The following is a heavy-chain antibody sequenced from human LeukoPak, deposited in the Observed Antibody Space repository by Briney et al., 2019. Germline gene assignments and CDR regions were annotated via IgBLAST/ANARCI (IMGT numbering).Heavy chain of an antibody. J-gene: IGHJ4*02. V-gene: IGHV4-39*01. CDR2: IYDSGST. D-gene: IGHD6-13*01. Sequence: SETLSLTCTVSGGSISSSRYSWGWIRQPPGKGLEWIGTIYDSGSTYYNPSLKSRVTISADTSKNQFSLKVSSVTAADTAVYFCASYMFAAGTKCYFDHWGQGTLVTVSS. CDR1: GGSISSSRYS. CDR3: ASYMFAAGTKCYFDH.